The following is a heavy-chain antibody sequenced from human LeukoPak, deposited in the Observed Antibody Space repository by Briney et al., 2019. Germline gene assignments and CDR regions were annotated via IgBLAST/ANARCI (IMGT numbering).Heavy chain of an antibody. V-gene: IGHV4-34*01. CDR1: GGSFSDTF. CDR3: ARGIGRQLVPYFDN. CDR2: IDHSGFI. Sequence: SETLSLTCAVYGGSFSDTFWSWIRQPPGKGLEWIGEIDHSGFINYNPSLQSRVSISLDTSKNHFSLKLSSVTAADTAVFYCARGIGRQLVPYFDNWGQGTLVTVSS. D-gene: IGHD6-13*01. J-gene: IGHJ4*02.